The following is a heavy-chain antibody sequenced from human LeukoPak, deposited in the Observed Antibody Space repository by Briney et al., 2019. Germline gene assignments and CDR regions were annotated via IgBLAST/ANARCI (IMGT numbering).Heavy chain of an antibody. CDR3: ARDASGGVVDY. J-gene: IGHJ4*02. CDR2: ISSSGSTK. Sequence: GGSLRLSCAASGFTLSSYEMNWVRQAPGKGLEWVSYISSSGSTKYYADSVKGRFTISRDNAKNSLYLQMNSLRAEDTAVYYCARDASGGVVDYWGQGTLVTVSS. D-gene: IGHD3-16*01. CDR1: GFTLSSYE. V-gene: IGHV3-48*03.